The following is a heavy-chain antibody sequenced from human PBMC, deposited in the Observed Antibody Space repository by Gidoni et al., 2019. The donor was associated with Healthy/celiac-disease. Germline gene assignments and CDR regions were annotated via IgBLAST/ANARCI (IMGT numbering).Heavy chain of an antibody. D-gene: IGHD1-26*01. J-gene: IGHJ4*02. V-gene: IGHV3-9*01. CDR2: ISWNSGSI. Sequence: EVQLVESGGGLVQPGRSLRLSCAASGFTFDDYAMHWVRQAPGKGLEWVSGISWNSGSIGYAYSVKGRFTISRDNAKNSLYLQMNSLRAEDTALYYCAKDKYGYYRYFDYWGQGTLVTVSS. CDR3: AKDKYGYYRYFDY. CDR1: GFTFDDYA.